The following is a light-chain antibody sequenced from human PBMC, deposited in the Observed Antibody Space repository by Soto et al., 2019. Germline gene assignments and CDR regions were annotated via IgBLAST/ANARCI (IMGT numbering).Light chain of an antibody. J-gene: IGKJ5*01. CDR3: QHRSNWPT. CDR2: GAS. CDR1: QSVSSN. V-gene: IGKV3-15*01. Sequence: EIVMTQSPATLSVSPGERATLSCRASQSVSSNLAWYQQKRGQAPRLLIHGASTRATGIPARFSGSGSGTEFNLTISSLQSEDFAVYYCQHRSNWPTFGQGTRLEIK.